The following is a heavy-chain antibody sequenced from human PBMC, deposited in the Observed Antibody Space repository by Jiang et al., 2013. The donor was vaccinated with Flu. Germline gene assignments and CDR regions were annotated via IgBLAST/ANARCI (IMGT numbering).Heavy chain of an antibody. D-gene: IGHD6-19*01. CDR1: LSTSGMC. CDR3: ARITRYSSGWYPDY. Sequence: LSTSGMCVSWIRQPPGKALEWLALIDWDDDKYYSTSLKTRLTISKDTSKNQVVLTMTNMDPVDTATYYCARITRYSSGWYPDYWGQGTLVTVSS. J-gene: IGHJ4*02. V-gene: IGHV2-70*01. CDR2: IDWDDDK.